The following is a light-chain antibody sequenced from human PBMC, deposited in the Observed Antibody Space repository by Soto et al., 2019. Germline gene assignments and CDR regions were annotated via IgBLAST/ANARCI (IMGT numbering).Light chain of an antibody. CDR1: SSNIGAGYD. J-gene: IGLJ1*01. Sequence: QPVLTQPPSVSGAPGQRVTISCTGSSSNIGAGYDVHWYQQLPGTAPKLLMYGNNNRPSGVPDRFSGSKSGTSASLAITGLQAEDEADYYCQSYDSSLSGYVFGTGTKLTVL. CDR2: GNN. CDR3: QSYDSSLSGYV. V-gene: IGLV1-40*01.